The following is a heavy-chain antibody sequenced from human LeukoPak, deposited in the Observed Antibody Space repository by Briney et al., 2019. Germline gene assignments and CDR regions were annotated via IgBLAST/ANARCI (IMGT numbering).Heavy chain of an antibody. CDR2: ISGSGGST. D-gene: IGHD3-3*01. J-gene: IGHJ4*02. Sequence: PGGSLRLSCAASGFTFSNYGMHWVRQAPGKGLEWVSAISGSGGSTYYADSVKGRFTISRDNSKNTLYLQMNSLRAEDTAVYYCAKRIYDFWSGYYRRAENHFDYWGQGTLVTVSS. CDR1: GFTFSNYG. CDR3: AKRIYDFWSGYYRRAENHFDY. V-gene: IGHV3-23*01.